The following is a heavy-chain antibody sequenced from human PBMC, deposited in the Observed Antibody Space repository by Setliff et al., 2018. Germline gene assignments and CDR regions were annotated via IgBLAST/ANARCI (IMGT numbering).Heavy chain of an antibody. J-gene: IGHJ6*03. D-gene: IGHD3-3*01. CDR2: IHYRGTT. CDR3: ARMSGFLYMDV. CDR1: GASISSGTYY. Sequence: SETLSLTCTVSGASISSGTYYWAWIRQPPGKGPEWIGRIHYRGTTYSNESLASRLTISVDTAKNQFSLKLTSVTAADTAVYYCARMSGFLYMDVWGKGTTVTVSS. V-gene: IGHV4-39*01.